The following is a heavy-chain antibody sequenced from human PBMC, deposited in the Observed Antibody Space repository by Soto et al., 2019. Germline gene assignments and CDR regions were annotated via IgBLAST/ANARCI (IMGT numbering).Heavy chain of an antibody. Sequence: GGSLRLSCAVSGFTFTTFTMSWVRQAPGKGLEWVSSISSDSRHIYYRDSVRGRFTISRDSAKKSVFLQMSSLRVEETAVYYCAREPGTYDGSGNYYSESFDIWGQGTMVTVSS. CDR1: GFTFTTFT. CDR3: AREPGTYDGSGNYYSESFDI. CDR2: ISSDSRHI. J-gene: IGHJ3*02. D-gene: IGHD3-22*01. V-gene: IGHV3-21*01.